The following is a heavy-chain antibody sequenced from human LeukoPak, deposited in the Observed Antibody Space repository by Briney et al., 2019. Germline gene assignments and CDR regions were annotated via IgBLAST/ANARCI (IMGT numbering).Heavy chain of an antibody. Sequence: SETLSLTCTVSGGSISSYYWSWIRQPPGKGLEWIGYIYYSGSTNYNPSLKSRVTISVDTSKDQFSLKLSSVTAEDTAVYYCARGGTYYDFWSGYWDYYYYYMDVWGKGTTVTVSS. J-gene: IGHJ6*03. CDR2: IYYSGST. CDR1: GGSISSYY. D-gene: IGHD3-3*01. CDR3: ARGGTYYDFWSGYWDYYYYYMDV. V-gene: IGHV4-59*01.